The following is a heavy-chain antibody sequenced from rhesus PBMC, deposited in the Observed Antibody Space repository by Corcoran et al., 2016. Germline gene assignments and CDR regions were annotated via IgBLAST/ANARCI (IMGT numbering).Heavy chain of an antibody. Sequence: QVQLQESGPGLVKPLETLSLTCAVSGCSISINYWSWIRKPSGKGLEEIGYINGSGRHTTHNPPRQIRCTLSVATSKNPCSLKLSSVTAADTAVYYCARGRDEDDYGYYLSTYYFDYWGQGVLVTVSS. J-gene: IGHJ4*01. CDR2: INGSGRHT. D-gene: IGHD3-9*01. V-gene: IGHV4S11*01. CDR3: ARGRDEDDYGYYLSTYYFDY. CDR1: GCSISINY.